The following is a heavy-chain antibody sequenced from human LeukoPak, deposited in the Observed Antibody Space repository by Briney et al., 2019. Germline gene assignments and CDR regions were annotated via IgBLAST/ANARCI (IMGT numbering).Heavy chain of an antibody. V-gene: IGHV1-2*02. D-gene: IGHD4-17*01. CDR2: INPNSGGT. J-gene: IGHJ6*02. Sequence: ASVKVSCKASGYTFTGYYMHRVRQAPGQGLEWMGWINPNSGGTNYAQKFQGRVTMTRDTSISTAYMELSRLRSDDTAVYYCARAPYGDYEGVLGMDVWGQGTTVTVSS. CDR1: GYTFTGYY. CDR3: ARAPYGDYEGVLGMDV.